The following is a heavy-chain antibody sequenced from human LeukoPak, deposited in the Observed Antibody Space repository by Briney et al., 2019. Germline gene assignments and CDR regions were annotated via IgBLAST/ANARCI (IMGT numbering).Heavy chain of an antibody. CDR3: ARSNGSRKKFDY. Sequence: PGGSLRLSCAASGFTFSSYEMNWVRQAPGKGLEWVSYISSSTRTIYYADSVKGRFTISRDSAKNSLYLQMNSLRAEDTAIYYCARSNGSRKKFDYWGQGTLVTVSS. J-gene: IGHJ4*02. D-gene: IGHD3-22*01. CDR1: GFTFSSYE. CDR2: ISSSTRTI. V-gene: IGHV3-48*03.